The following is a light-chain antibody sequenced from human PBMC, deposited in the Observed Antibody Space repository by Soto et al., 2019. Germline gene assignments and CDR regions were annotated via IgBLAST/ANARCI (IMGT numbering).Light chain of an antibody. V-gene: IGKV1-5*01. CDR3: QQYNSYWT. Sequence: DIQMTQSPSTLSASVGDRVTITCRASQSISSWLAWYQQKPGKAPKLLIFDASSLESGTPSRFSGRRSGTQFTLTINGLQPDDFATYYCQQYNSYWTFGQGTKVDIK. CDR2: DAS. CDR1: QSISSW. J-gene: IGKJ1*01.